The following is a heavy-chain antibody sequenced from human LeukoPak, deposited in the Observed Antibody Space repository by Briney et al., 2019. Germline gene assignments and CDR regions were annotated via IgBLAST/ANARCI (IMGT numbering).Heavy chain of an antibody. CDR3: ARHDCSGGSCPLAY. J-gene: IGHJ4*02. D-gene: IGHD2-15*01. V-gene: IGHV5-10-1*01. CDR2: IDPSDSHA. Sequence: PGESLKISCKGSGYTFTSYWITWVRQMPGKGLEWMGRIDPSDSHASYSPSLQGHVTISADKSINTAYLQWSSLKASDTAMHYCARHDCSGGSCPLAYWGQGTLVTVPS. CDR1: GYTFTSYW.